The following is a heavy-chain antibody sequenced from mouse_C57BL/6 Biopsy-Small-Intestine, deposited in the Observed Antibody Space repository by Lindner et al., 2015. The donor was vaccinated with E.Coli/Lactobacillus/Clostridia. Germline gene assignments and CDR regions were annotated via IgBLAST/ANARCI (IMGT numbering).Heavy chain of an antibody. CDR1: GYLFTDHN. CDR3: AREGPWPFAY. J-gene: IGHJ3*01. CDR2: INPKYGTT. V-gene: IGHV1-39*01. Sequence: VQLQESGPELVKPGASVKISCKASGYLFTDHNMNWVKQTNGKSLEWIGVINPKYGTTSYNQKFMGKATSTVDQSSGTAYMQLKSLTSEDSAVYYCAREGPWPFAYWGQGTLVTVSA.